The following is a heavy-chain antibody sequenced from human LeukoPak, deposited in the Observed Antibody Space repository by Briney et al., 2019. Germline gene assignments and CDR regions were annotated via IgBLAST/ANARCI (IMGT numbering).Heavy chain of an antibody. CDR2: IYYSGST. V-gene: IGHV4-59*08. D-gene: IGHD2-15*01. J-gene: IGHJ5*02. CDR1: NGSVRSYY. Sequence: SETLSLTCTVSNGSVRSYYWSWVRQSPGKGLEWIGYIYYSGSTNYNPSLKSRVTISVDTSKNQFSLKLSSVTAADTAVYYCARLYCSGGSCYSRPPRWFDPWGQGTLVTVSS. CDR3: ARLYCSGGSCYSRPPRWFDP.